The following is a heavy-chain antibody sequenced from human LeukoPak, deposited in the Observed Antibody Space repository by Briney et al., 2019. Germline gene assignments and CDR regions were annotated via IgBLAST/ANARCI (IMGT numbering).Heavy chain of an antibody. CDR1: GFTFSSYL. J-gene: IGHJ5*02. D-gene: IGHD6-13*01. V-gene: IGHV3-74*01. CDR3: VRAGAAAAGYNWFDP. CDR2: INTDGSAT. Sequence: GGSLRLSCAASGFTFSSYLMHWVRQAPGMGLEWVSRINTDGSATTYADSVKGRVTISRDNARNTLYLEMNSLRAEDTAIYYCVRAGAAAAGYNWFDPWGQGTLVTVSS.